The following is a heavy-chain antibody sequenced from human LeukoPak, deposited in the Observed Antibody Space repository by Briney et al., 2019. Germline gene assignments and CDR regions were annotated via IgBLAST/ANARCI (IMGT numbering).Heavy chain of an antibody. J-gene: IGHJ5*02. V-gene: IGHV4-39*01. Sequence: SETLSLTCTVSVGSITIRSDSWGWIRQPPGKWLAWIGSIHYSGSTYYNPSLKSRVTISADTSKNQFSLKLTSVTDADTAVYYCARLPYGSGSYYVLSWGQGTLVTVSS. CDR3: ARLPYGSGSYYVLS. D-gene: IGHD3-10*01. CDR2: IHYSGST. CDR1: VGSITIRSDS.